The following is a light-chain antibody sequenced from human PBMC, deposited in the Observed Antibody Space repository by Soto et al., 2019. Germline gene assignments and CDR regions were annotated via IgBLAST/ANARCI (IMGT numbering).Light chain of an antibody. J-gene: IGLJ2*01. Sequence: QAVVTQEPSVTVSPGGTVTLTCGSSPGGVSAGHYPYWFQQKPGQAPRTLIYETTKKHSWTPARFSGSLLGGKAALTVSGAQPEDEAAYYFLLSYSGFVLFGGGTKVTVL. CDR3: LLSYSGFVL. V-gene: IGLV7-46*01. CDR1: PGGVSAGHY. CDR2: ETT.